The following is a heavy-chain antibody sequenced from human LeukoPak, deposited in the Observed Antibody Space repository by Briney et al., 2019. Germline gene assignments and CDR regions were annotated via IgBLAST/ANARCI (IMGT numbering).Heavy chain of an antibody. J-gene: IGHJ4*02. CDR3: ARALIGYYFDY. V-gene: IGHV3-21*06. CDR2: VSNSGDYI. Sequence: GGSLRLSCAASGFTFTNNFMSWVRQVPGKGLEWVSSVSNSGDYIHYADSVKGRFTISRDNSKNSLYLQMNSLRAEDTAVYYCARALIGYYFDYWGQGTLVTVSS. CDR1: GFTFTNNF. D-gene: IGHD2-8*01.